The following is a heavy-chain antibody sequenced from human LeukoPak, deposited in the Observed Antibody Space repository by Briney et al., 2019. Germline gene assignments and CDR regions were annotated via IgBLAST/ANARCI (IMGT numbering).Heavy chain of an antibody. Sequence: SQTLSLTCTVPGGSISSGGYYWSCIRQHPGKGLEWIGYIYYSGSTYYNPSLKSRVTISVDTSKNQFSLKLSSVTAADTAVYYCARDQWGYYDSSGYYYFDYWGQGTLVTVSS. J-gene: IGHJ4*02. CDR2: IYYSGST. CDR1: GGSISSGGYY. CDR3: ARDQWGYYDSSGYYYFDY. V-gene: IGHV4-31*03. D-gene: IGHD3-22*01.